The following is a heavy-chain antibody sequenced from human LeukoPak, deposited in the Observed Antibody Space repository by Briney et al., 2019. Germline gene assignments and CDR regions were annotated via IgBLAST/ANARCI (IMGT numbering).Heavy chain of an antibody. D-gene: IGHD6-6*01. J-gene: IGHJ4*02. CDR1: GYTFTSFD. CDR2: MNPNSGNT. CDR3: ARYPRAARAFDY. V-gene: IGHV1-8*01. Sequence: ASVKVSCKASGYTFTSFDINWVRQATGQGLEWMGWMNPNSGNTGYAQKFQGRVTMTRNTSISTAYMELSSLRSEDTAVYYCARYPRAARAFDYWGQGTLVTVSS.